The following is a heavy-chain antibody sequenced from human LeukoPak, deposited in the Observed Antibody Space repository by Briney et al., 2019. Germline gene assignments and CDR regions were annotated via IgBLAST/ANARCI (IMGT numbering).Heavy chain of an antibody. CDR3: ARGYTCGY. CDR1: GGSFSGYY. V-gene: IGHV4-34*01. J-gene: IGHJ4*02. CDR2: INHSGST. Sequence: PSETLSLTCAVYGGSFSGYYWTWIRQPPGKGLDWIGEINHSGSTNYNPSLKSRVTMSVDTSKTQFSLKLSSVTAADTAVYYCARGYTCGYWGQGTLVIVSS. D-gene: IGHD5-18*01.